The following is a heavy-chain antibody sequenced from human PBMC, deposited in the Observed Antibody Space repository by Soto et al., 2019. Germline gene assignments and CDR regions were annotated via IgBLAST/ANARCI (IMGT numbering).Heavy chain of an antibody. D-gene: IGHD4-17*01. Sequence: PSETLSLTCTVSGGSIDYYDWTWIRQPPGKGLEWIGYVSDSGSTKYNPSLRSRDTISVDTSKNQFSLKVSSVTAADTAVYYCARQMTTLTTFDYWGQGTLVTVSS. CDR1: GGSIDYYD. CDR3: ARQMTTLTTFDY. CDR2: VSDSGST. V-gene: IGHV4-59*01. J-gene: IGHJ4*02.